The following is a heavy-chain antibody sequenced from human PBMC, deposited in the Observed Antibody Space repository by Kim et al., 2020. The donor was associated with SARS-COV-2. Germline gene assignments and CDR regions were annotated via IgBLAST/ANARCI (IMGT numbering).Heavy chain of an antibody. D-gene: IGHD6-13*01. CDR1: GFTFSNYG. CDR2: ITGRGDIT. V-gene: IGHV3-23*01. Sequence: GGSLRLSCVASGFTFSNYGMTWVRQAPGGGLEWVSGITGRGDITAYADSVKGRFTISRDNSKNTLYLQMSSQRAEDTAIYYCANPRQPDYWGQGTLVTVSS. CDR3: ANPRQPDY. J-gene: IGHJ4*02.